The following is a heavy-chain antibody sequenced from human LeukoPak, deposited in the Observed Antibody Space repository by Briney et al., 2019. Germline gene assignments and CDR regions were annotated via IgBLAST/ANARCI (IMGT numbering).Heavy chain of an antibody. V-gene: IGHV1-2*02. J-gene: IGHJ4*02. CDR3: ARVMAGPDY. CDR1: GYTFTHYY. D-gene: IGHD5-24*01. CDR2: INPNNGDT. Sequence: ASVKVSCKAYGYTFTHYYIHWVRQAPGRGLEWVGWINPNNGDTTYAQKFQGRVTMTRDTSITTAYMELSRLKSDDTAVYYCARVMAGPDYWGQGALVTVSS.